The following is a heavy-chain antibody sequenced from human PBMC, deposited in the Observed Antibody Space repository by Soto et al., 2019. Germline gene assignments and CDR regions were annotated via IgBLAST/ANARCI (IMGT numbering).Heavy chain of an antibody. V-gene: IGHV1-2*02. CDR2: INPNSGGT. Sequence: QVQLVQSGAEVKKPGASVKVSCKASGYTFTGYYMHWVRQAPVQGVEWLGWINPNSGGTNYAQKFQGRVTMTRDTSIITAYMELSRLRSDDTAVYYCARGGMSGSYNNWFDPWGQGTLVTVSS. CDR1: GYTFTGYY. J-gene: IGHJ5*02. D-gene: IGHD1-26*01. CDR3: ARGGMSGSYNNWFDP.